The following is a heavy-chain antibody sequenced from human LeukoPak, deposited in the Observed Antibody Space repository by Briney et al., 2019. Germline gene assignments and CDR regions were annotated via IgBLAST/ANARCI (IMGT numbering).Heavy chain of an antibody. CDR1: GGSFSGYY. V-gene: IGHV4-59*10. D-gene: IGHD3-22*01. Sequence: SETLSLTCAVYGGSFSGYYWSWIRQPAGKGLEWIGRISSSGSTNYNPSLKSRVTISVDTSKNQFSLKLSSVTAADTAVYFCARGPYSNDSSGAFDIWGQGTMVTVSS. CDR2: ISSSGST. CDR3: ARGPYSNDSSGAFDI. J-gene: IGHJ3*02.